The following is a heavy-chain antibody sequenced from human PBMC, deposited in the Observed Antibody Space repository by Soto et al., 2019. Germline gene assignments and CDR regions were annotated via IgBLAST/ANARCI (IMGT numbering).Heavy chain of an antibody. CDR3: AGFGFGSPHGLVAV. J-gene: IGHJ6*02. V-gene: IGHV4-59*08. CDR1: GGSITNYY. Sequence: QVQLQESGPGLVKPSETLSLTCTVSGGSITNYYCSWFRQPPGKGLEWIGYIQYNGYSAYNLSLRGRVPMAVDTSEPQFSLMLESETATDTAVYYCAGFGFGSPHGLVAVWGQGTTVIVSS. CDR2: IQYNGYS. D-gene: IGHD3-10*01.